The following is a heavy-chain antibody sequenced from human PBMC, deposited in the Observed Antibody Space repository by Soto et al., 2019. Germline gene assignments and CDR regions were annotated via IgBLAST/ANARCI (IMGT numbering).Heavy chain of an antibody. V-gene: IGHV3-21*01. CDR3: ARARGDDILTGYTPRAWDDYYYYGMDV. J-gene: IGHJ6*02. CDR2: ISSSSSYI. CDR1: GFTFSSYS. D-gene: IGHD3-9*01. Sequence: AGSLRLSCAASGFTFSSYSMNWVRQAPGKGQEWVSSISSSSSYIYYADSVKGRFTISRDNAKNSLYLQMNGLRAEDTAVYYCARARGDDILTGYTPRAWDDYYYYGMDVWGQGATVTVSS.